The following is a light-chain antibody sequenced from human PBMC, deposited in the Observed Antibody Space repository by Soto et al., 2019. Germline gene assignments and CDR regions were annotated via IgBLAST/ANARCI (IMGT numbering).Light chain of an antibody. CDR3: QQRENWPLT. Sequence: EIVMTQSPATLSVSPGERATLSCRASQSVSTFLAWYQQKPGQAPRLVIYDASSRATGIPARFSGSGSGTDFTLTISSLEPEDFAVYYCQQRENWPLTFGGGTKV. J-gene: IGKJ4*01. V-gene: IGKV3-11*01. CDR1: QSVSTF. CDR2: DAS.